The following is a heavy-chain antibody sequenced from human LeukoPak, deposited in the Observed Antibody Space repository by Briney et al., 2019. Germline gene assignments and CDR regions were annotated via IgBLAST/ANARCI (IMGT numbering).Heavy chain of an antibody. D-gene: IGHD6-6*01. CDR2: IIPILGLA. J-gene: IGHJ6*03. Sequence: ASVKVSCKASGGTFSNYAINWVRQAPGQGLEWMGRIIPILGLANYAQKFQGRVTITADKSTSTAYMELSSLRSEDTAVYYCARGEGIAARSYYYYYMDVWGKGTTVTVSS. CDR1: GGTFSNYA. V-gene: IGHV1-69*04. CDR3: ARGEGIAARSYYYYYMDV.